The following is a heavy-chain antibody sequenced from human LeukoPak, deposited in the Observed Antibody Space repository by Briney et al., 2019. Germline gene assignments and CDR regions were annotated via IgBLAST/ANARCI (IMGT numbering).Heavy chain of an antibody. V-gene: IGHV3-23*01. Sequence: QPGGSLRLSCAASGFTFSSYAMSWVRQAPGKGLEWVSAISGSGGSTYYADSVKGRFTISRDNSKNTLYLQMNSLRAEDTAVYYCAKDPEAALWFGELFIDPWGQGTLVTVSS. D-gene: IGHD3-10*01. CDR3: AKDPEAALWFGELFIDP. CDR1: GFTFSSYA. CDR2: ISGSGGST. J-gene: IGHJ5*02.